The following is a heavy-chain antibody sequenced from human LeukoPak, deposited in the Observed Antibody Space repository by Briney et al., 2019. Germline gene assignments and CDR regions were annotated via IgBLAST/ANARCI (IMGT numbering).Heavy chain of an antibody. CDR2: INWSGGST. Sequence: PGGSLRLSCAGSGFTFDDHHMGWVRQAPGKGLEWVSGINWSGGSTSYADSVKGRFIISRDNAKDSLYLQMNSLRVEDTAVYYCLRGDRRDYWGQGTLVTVSS. CDR1: GFTFDDHH. CDR3: LRGDRRDY. V-gene: IGHV3-20*04. J-gene: IGHJ4*02.